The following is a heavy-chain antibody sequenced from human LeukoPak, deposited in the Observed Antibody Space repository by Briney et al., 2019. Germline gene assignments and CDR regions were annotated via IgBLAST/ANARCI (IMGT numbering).Heavy chain of an antibody. CDR3: AKLGTYWYFDV. J-gene: IGHJ2*01. V-gene: IGHV3-23*01. D-gene: IGHD3-16*01. CDR1: GLTFNLYG. CDR2: ISGSAVDT. Sequence: WESLRLSCAASGLTFNLYGMTWVRQATGKGLEWVPGISGSAVDTYYADSVKGRFTISRDNSKNELFLQMNNLRAEDTAVYFCAKLGTYWYFDVWGRGTLVTVSS.